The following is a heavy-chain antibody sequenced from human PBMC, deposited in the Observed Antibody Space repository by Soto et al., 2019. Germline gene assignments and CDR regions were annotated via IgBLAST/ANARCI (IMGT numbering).Heavy chain of an antibody. Sequence: QVQLVASGGGVVQPGRSLRLSCAASGFTFSSYGMHWVRQAPGKGLEWVAVISYDGSNKYYADSVKGRFTISRDNSKNTLYLQMNSLRAEDTAVYYCAKDLYSGYDWENAFDIWGQGTMVTVSS. CDR3: AKDLYSGYDWENAFDI. J-gene: IGHJ3*02. V-gene: IGHV3-30*18. CDR2: ISYDGSNK. D-gene: IGHD5-12*01. CDR1: GFTFSSYG.